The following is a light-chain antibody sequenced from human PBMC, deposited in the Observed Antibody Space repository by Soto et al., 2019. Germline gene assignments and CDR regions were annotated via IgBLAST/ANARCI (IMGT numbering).Light chain of an antibody. Sequence: DIQLTQSPSFLSASVGDRVTITCRASQGISSYLAWYQQKPGKAPKLLIYAASTLQSGVPSRFSGSGSGTEFTHTISSLQPEDFATYYCQQLNSYPLFGGGTKVEIK. V-gene: IGKV1-9*01. CDR3: QQLNSYPL. J-gene: IGKJ4*01. CDR2: AAS. CDR1: QGISSY.